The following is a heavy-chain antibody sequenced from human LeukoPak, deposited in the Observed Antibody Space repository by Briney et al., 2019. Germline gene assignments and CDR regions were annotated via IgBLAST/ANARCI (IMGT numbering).Heavy chain of an antibody. V-gene: IGHV4-59*12. CDR3: AREKDGYNYAFDI. CDR1: GGSISSYY. D-gene: IGHD5-24*01. CDR2: IYYSGST. Sequence: PSETLSLTCTVSGGSISSYYWSWIRQPPGKGLEWIGYIYYSGSTNYNPSLKSRVTISVDTSKNQFSLKLSSVTAADTAVYYCAREKDGYNYAFDIWGQGTMVTVSS. J-gene: IGHJ3*02.